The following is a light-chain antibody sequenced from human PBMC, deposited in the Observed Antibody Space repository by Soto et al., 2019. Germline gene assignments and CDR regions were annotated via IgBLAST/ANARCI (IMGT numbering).Light chain of an antibody. CDR2: GAT. CDR3: QQYNHWPLT. J-gene: IGKJ4*01. Sequence: EIVMTQSPATLSVSPGERATLSCRASQSVSNNVAWYQQKPGQAPRPLIFGATSRATGIPARFSGSGSGTEFTLTISSLQSEDFVVYYCQQYNHWPLTFGGGTKVDIK. CDR1: QSVSNN. V-gene: IGKV3-15*01.